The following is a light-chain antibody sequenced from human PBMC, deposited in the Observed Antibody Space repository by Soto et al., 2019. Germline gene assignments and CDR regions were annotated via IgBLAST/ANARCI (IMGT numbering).Light chain of an antibody. CDR1: SSDVGGYNF. Sequence: QSALTQPPSASGSPGQSVTISCTGTSSDVGGYNFVSWYQQYPGKVPKLMVYEVNKRPSGVPDRFSGSKSGNTASLTVSGLQAAEEAADYCTTYSGGNNVFGAGTKLTVL. J-gene: IGLJ1*01. CDR2: EVN. CDR3: TTYSGGNNV. V-gene: IGLV2-8*01.